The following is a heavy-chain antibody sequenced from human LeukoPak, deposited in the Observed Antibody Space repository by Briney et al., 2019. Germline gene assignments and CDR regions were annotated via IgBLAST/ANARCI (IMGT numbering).Heavy chain of an antibody. CDR1: GGTFSSYA. D-gene: IGHD2-2*01. V-gene: IGHV1-69*13. CDR3: AESLIDRYCSSTSCNYYYYGMDV. CDR2: IIPIFGTA. Sequence: ASVKVSCTASGGTFSSYAISWVRRAPGQGLEWMGGIIPIFGTANYAQKFQGRVTITADESTSTAYMELSSLRSEDTAVYYCAESLIDRYCSSTSCNYYYYGMDVWGQGTTVTVSS. J-gene: IGHJ6*02.